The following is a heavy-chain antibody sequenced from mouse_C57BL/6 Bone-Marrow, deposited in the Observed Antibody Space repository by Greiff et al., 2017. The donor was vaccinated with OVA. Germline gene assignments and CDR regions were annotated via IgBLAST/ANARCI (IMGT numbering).Heavy chain of an antibody. Sequence: VQLQQSGPELVKPGASVKISCKASGYAFSSSWMNWVKQRPGKGLEWIGRIYPGDGDTNYNGKFKGKATLTADKSSSTAYMQLSSLTSEDSAFYCGAAGCVSAMDYWGQGISVTVSS. J-gene: IGHJ4*01. CDR2: IYPGDGDT. V-gene: IGHV1-82*01. CDR3: AAGCVSAMDY. CDR1: GYAFSSSW.